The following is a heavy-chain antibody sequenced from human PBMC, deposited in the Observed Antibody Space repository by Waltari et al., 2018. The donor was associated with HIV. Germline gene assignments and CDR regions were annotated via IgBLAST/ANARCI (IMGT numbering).Heavy chain of an antibody. CDR1: VGSSSSCDYY. Sequence: QVQLQESGPGLVKPSQTLSLACTVSVGSSSSCDYYWSWIRQPPGKGLEWIGYMYYSGSTYSNPSLKSRVTISVDTSKNQFSPKLSSVTAADTAVYYCARVKIVGNWFDPWGQGTLVTVSS. J-gene: IGHJ5*02. CDR3: ARVKIVGNWFDP. D-gene: IGHD1-26*01. CDR2: MYYSGST. V-gene: IGHV4-30-4*01.